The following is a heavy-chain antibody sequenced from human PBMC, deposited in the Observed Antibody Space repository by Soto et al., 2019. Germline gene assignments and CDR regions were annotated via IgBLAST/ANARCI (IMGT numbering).Heavy chain of an antibody. V-gene: IGHV1-24*01. J-gene: IGHJ5*02. CDR3: ATAFSPRYCSSTSCFSGFDP. CDR1: GYTLTELS. D-gene: IGHD2-2*01. CDR2: FDPEDGET. Sequence: ASVKVSCKVSGYTLTELSMHWVRQAPGKGLEWMGGFDPEDGETIYAQKFQGRVTMTEDTSTDTAYMELSSLRSEDTAVYYCATAFSPRYCSSTSCFSGFDPWGQGTLVTVSS.